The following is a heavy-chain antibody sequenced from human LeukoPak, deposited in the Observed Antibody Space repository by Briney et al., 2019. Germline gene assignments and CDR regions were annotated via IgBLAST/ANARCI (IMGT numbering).Heavy chain of an antibody. CDR2: INHSGST. Sequence: PSETLSLTCAVYGGSFSGYYWSWIRQPPGRGLEWIGEINHSGSTNYNPSLKSRVTISEDTSKNQFSLKLSSVTAADTAVYYCARSAVVPAAMPRRHWGQGTLVTVSS. J-gene: IGHJ4*02. CDR1: GGSFSGYY. D-gene: IGHD2-2*01. CDR3: ARSAVVPAAMPRRH. V-gene: IGHV4-34*01.